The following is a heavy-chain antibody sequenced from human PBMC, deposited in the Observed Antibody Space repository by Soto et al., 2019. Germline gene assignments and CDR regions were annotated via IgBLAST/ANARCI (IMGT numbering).Heavy chain of an antibody. CDR3: ATRVGATLAHYYGMDV. V-gene: IGHV4-39*01. CDR1: GGSISSSSYY. D-gene: IGHD1-26*01. Sequence: PSETLSLTCTVSGGSISSSSYYWGWIRQPPGKGLEWIGSIYYSGGTYYNPSLKSRVTISVDTSKSQFSLKLSSVTAADTAVYYCATRVGATLAHYYGMDVWGQGTTVTVSS. J-gene: IGHJ6*02. CDR2: IYYSGGT.